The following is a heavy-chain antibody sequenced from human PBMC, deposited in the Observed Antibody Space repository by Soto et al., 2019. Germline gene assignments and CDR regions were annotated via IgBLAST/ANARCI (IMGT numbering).Heavy chain of an antibody. Sequence: SPTLSLTCAISGDSVSSNSVAWNWIRQSPSRGLEWLGRTYYRSKWYNDYAVSVKSRITINPDTSKNQFSLQLNSVTPEDTAVYYCARVTWGEHISWFDPWGQGTLVTVSS. J-gene: IGHJ5*02. D-gene: IGHD3-16*01. CDR1: GDSVSSNSVA. CDR2: TYYRSKWYN. CDR3: ARVTWGEHISWFDP. V-gene: IGHV6-1*01.